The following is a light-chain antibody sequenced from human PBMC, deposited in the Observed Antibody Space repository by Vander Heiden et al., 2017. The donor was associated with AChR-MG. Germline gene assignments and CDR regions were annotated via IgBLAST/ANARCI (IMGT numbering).Light chain of an antibody. J-gene: IGKJ1*01. Sequence: PGERATLSCRASQSLSSSYLGWYQQKPGQAPRLLIYGASNRATGIPDRFSGSGSGADFTLTITRLDPEDFAVYYCQQYGSSRWTFGQGTKVEIK. CDR1: QSLSSSY. CDR2: GAS. V-gene: IGKV3-20*01. CDR3: QQYGSSRWT.